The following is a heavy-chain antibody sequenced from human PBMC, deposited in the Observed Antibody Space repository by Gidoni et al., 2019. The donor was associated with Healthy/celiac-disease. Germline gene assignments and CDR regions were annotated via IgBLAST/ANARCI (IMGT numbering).Heavy chain of an antibody. CDR2: RSAYNGNT. D-gene: IGHD2-2*01. CDR3: ARYGAAANYYYYYGMDV. CDR1: GYTFTSSG. J-gene: IGHJ6*02. V-gene: IGHV1-18*01. Sequence: QVQLVQSGAEVRKPGASVTVSCKASGYTFTSSGISWVRQAPGQGLEWMGWRSAYNGNTNYAQKCQRSVTMTTDTSTSTAYMELRSLRSDDTAVYYCARYGAAANYYYYYGMDVWGQGTTVTVSS.